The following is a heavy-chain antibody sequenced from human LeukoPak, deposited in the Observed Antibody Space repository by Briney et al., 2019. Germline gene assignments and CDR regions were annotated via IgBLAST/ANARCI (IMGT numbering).Heavy chain of an antibody. CDR3: ARAGGWAPWYFDY. V-gene: IGHV1-2*02. CDR2: INPNSGGT. J-gene: IGHJ4*02. D-gene: IGHD3-16*01. Sequence: GASVKVSCKTSGHIFTDYYLHWVRQAPGQGLEWMGWINPNSGGTNYAQKFQGRVTMTRDTSISTASMELSRLRSDDTAVYYCARAGGWAPWYFDYWGQGTLVTVSS. CDR1: GHIFTDYY.